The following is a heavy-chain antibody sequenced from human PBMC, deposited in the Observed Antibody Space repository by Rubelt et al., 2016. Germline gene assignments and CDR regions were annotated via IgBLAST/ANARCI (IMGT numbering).Heavy chain of an antibody. V-gene: IGHV3-33*01. CDR2: IWYDGSNK. CDR3: ARGGKFDYDSSGYHDAFDI. D-gene: IGHD3-22*01. Sequence: GKGLEWVAVIWYDGSNKYYADSVKGRFTISRDNSKNTLYLQMNSLRAEDTAVYYCARGGKFDYDSSGYHDAFDIWGQGTMVTVSS. J-gene: IGHJ3*02.